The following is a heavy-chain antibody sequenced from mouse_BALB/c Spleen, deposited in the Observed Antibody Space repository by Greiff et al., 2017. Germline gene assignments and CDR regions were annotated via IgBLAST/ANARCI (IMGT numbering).Heavy chain of an antibody. V-gene: IGHV1-9*01. D-gene: IGHD4-1*01. Sequence: QVQLQQSGAELMKPGASVKISCKATGYTFSSYWIEWVKQRPGHGLEWIGEILPGSGSTNYNEKFKGKATFTADTSSNTAYMQLSSLTSEDSAVYYCARTGTRFAYWGQGTLVTVSA. CDR3: ARTGTRFAY. J-gene: IGHJ3*01. CDR1: GYTFSSYW. CDR2: ILPGSGST.